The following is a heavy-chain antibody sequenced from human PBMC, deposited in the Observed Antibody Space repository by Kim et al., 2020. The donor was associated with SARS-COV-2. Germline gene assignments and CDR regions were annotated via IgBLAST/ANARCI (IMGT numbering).Heavy chain of an antibody. D-gene: IGHD6-25*01. CDR3: ATDATAAFMDV. CDR2: T. Sequence: TRYPGPVKGRLPITRDNAKNTLYLQMNSLRAGDTAVYYCATDATAAFMDVWGQGTTVTVSS. V-gene: IGHV3-74*01. J-gene: IGHJ6*02.